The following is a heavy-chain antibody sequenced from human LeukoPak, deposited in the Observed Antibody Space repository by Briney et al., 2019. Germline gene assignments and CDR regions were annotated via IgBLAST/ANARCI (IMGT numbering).Heavy chain of an antibody. CDR3: ASTTIDYGGNSPFDY. J-gene: IGHJ4*02. Sequence: ASVTVSCKGSGYTFTSYGISWVRQAPGQGLEWMGWINACNGNTKYSQKFQGRVTITRDTSASTAYMELSSLRSEDTAVYYCASTTIDYGGNSPFDYWGQGTLVTVSS. V-gene: IGHV1-18*01. D-gene: IGHD4-23*01. CDR2: INACNGNT. CDR1: GYTFTSYG.